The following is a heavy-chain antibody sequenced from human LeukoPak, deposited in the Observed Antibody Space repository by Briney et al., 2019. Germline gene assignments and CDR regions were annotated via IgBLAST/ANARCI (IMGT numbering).Heavy chain of an antibody. J-gene: IGHJ5*02. D-gene: IGHD3-16*01. CDR1: GYSFTSYY. V-gene: IGHV1-2*02. CDR2: INPNSGGT. CDR3: AREGDYRGDWFDP. Sequence: GESLKISCKGSGYSFTSYYMHWVRQAPGQGLEWMGWINPNSGGTNYAQKFQGRVTMTRDTSISTAYMELSRLRSDDTAVYYCAREGDYRGDWFDPWGQGTLVTVSS.